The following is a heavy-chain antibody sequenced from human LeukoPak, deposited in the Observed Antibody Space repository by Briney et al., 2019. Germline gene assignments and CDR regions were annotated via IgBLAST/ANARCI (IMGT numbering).Heavy chain of an antibody. J-gene: IGHJ4*02. D-gene: IGHD6-6*01. CDR3: VRGYSSTAARPRFDY. Sequence: PGGSLRLSCAASGFTFSSYAMSWVRQPPGKGLEWIGEINHSGSTNYNPSLKSRVTISVDTSKNQFSLKLSSVTAADTAVYYCVRGYSSTAARPRFDYWGQGTLVTVSS. CDR2: INHSGST. V-gene: IGHV4-34*01. CDR1: GFTFSSYA.